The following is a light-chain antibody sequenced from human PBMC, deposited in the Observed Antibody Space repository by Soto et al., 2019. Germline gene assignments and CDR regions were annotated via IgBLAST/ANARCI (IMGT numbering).Light chain of an antibody. Sequence: EVVLTQSPATLTLSPGERATLSCRASQSVTTYLAWYQQKPGQAPRLLIYDASNRATGIPARFNGSGSGTDFTLTISSLEPEDFAFYYCQQRRNWPPLITYGQGTRLEIK. V-gene: IGKV3-11*01. J-gene: IGKJ5*01. CDR2: DAS. CDR1: QSVTTY. CDR3: QQRRNWPPLIT.